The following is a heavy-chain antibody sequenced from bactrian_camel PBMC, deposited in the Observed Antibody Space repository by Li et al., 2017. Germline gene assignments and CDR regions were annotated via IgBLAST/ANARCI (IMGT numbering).Heavy chain of an antibody. J-gene: IGHJ4*01. V-gene: IGHV3S32*01. CDR3: AALYTGISGCYSTSLAPASFDY. D-gene: IGHD2*01. CDR2: IRRGGGET. Sequence: DVQLVESGGGSVQAGGSLRLSCKVSGHSRGSNCVGWYRLPPGRAPAEREGIAAIRRGGGETWYAASVKGRFTISRDSAKNTVYLQMDSLKPEDTAMYYCAALYTGISGCYSTSLAPASFDYWGQGTQVTVS. CDR1: GHSRGSNC.